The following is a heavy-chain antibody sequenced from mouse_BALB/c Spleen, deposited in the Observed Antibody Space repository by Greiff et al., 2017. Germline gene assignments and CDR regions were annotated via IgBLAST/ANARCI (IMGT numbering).Heavy chain of an antibody. Sequence: QVTLKESGPGILQPSQTLSLTCSFSGFSLSTSGMGVSWIRQPSGKGLEWLAHIYWDDDKRYNPSLKSRLTISKDTSRNQVFLKITSVDTADTATYYCARRGAYYGSSYEDYFDDWGQGTTLTVSS. CDR1: GFSLSTSGMG. J-gene: IGHJ2*01. CDR2: IYWDDDK. CDR3: ARRGAYYGSSYEDYFDD. V-gene: IGHV8-12*01. D-gene: IGHD1-1*01.